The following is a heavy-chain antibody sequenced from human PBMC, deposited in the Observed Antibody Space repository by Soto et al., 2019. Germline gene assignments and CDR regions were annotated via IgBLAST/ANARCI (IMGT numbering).Heavy chain of an antibody. CDR3: ARQVRGGYSYGLGAFDI. J-gene: IGHJ3*02. CDR2: IYPGDSDT. D-gene: IGHD5-18*01. V-gene: IGHV5-51*01. CDR1: GYIFTSYW. Sequence: ESLKISCKGSGYIFTSYWIGWVRQMPGKGLEWMGIIYPGDSDTRYSPSFQGQVTISADKSISTAYLQWSSLKASDTAMYYCARQVRGGYSYGLGAFDIWGQGTMVTVSS.